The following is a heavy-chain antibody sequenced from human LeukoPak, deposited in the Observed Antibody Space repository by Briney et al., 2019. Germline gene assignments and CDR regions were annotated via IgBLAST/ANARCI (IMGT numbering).Heavy chain of an antibody. V-gene: IGHV3-7*01. J-gene: IGHJ4*02. CDR1: GFTFSYAW. CDR3: ARYDSSGYYYVYYFDY. CDR2: IKQDGSEK. D-gene: IGHD3-22*01. Sequence: GGSLRLSCAPSGFTFSYAWMSWVRQAPGKGLEWVANIKQDGSEKYYVDSVKGRFTISRDNAKNSLYLQMNSLRAEDTAVYYCARYDSSGYYYVYYFDYWGQGTLVTVSS.